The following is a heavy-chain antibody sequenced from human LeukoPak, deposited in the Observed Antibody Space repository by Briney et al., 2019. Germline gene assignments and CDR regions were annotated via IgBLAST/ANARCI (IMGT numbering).Heavy chain of an antibody. J-gene: IGHJ5*02. CDR3: VRGHMIVGP. Sequence: SETLSLTCAVYGVSFSGYYWSWIRQPPGKGLEWIGEINHSGSTNYNPSLKSRVTISVDTSKNQFSLKLSSVTAADTAVYYCVRGHMIVGPWGQGTLVTVSS. CDR2: INHSGST. V-gene: IGHV4-34*01. CDR1: GVSFSGYY. D-gene: IGHD3-22*01.